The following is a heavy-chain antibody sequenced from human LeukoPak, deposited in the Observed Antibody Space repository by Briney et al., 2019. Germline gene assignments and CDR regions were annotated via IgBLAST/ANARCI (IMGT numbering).Heavy chain of an antibody. V-gene: IGHV4-59*08. CDR3: ARGRPSWLDP. Sequence: SETLSLTCTVSGGSISSYYWSWIRQPPGKGLEWIGYTYYSGSTNYNPSLKSRVTISVDTSKNQFSLKLSAVTAADTAVYYCARGRPSWLDPWGQGTLVTVSS. CDR1: GGSISSYY. CDR2: TYYSGST. J-gene: IGHJ5*02.